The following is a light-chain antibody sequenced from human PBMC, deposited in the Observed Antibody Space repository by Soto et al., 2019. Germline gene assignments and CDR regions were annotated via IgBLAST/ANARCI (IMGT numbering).Light chain of an antibody. CDR2: DVS. CDR1: SGDVGGYNF. V-gene: IGLV2-11*01. Sequence: QSALTQPRSVSGSPGQSVTISCTGTSGDVGGYNFVSWYQQHPGKAPTLMIFDVSQRPSGVPDRFSGSKSGNTASLTISGLQADDEAGYYCYSYGGSYTWVFGGVTKLTVL. J-gene: IGLJ3*02. CDR3: YSYGGSYTWV.